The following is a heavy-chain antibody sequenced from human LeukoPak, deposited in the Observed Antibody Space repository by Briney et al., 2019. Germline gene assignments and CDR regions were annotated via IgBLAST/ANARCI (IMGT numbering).Heavy chain of an antibody. CDR2: VYNSEYT. V-gene: IGHV4-59*08. J-gene: IGHJ4*02. D-gene: IGHD2-15*01. Sequence: SETLSLTCTVTGGSSSGYYWSWIRKPPGKGPEWIGYVYNSEYTSYNPSLRSRVSISFDTSENQFSLSLTSVTAADTALYYCARNLGSSYSYLFDYWGQGTLVTVSS. CDR3: ARNLGSSYSYLFDY. CDR1: GGSSSGYY.